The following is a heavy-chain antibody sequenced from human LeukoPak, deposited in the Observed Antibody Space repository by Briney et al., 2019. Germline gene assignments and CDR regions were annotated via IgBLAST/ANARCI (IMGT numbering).Heavy chain of an antibody. Sequence: SGGSLRLSCTASGFTFGDYAMSWVRQAPGKGLEWVGFIRSKAYGGTTEYAASVKGRFTISRDDSKSIAYLQMNSLKTEDTAVYYCTRDFCSSASCYHYYYYMDVWGKGTTVTVSS. J-gene: IGHJ6*03. V-gene: IGHV3-49*04. CDR1: GFTFGDYA. D-gene: IGHD2-2*01. CDR3: TRDFCSSASCYHYYYYMDV. CDR2: IRSKAYGGTT.